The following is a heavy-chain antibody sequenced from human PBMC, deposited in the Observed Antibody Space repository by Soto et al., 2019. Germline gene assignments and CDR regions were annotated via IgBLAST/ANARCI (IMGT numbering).Heavy chain of an antibody. Sequence: EVQLVQSGGGLVQPGGSLRLSCAASGFTFSDNYMDWVRQAPGKGLEWVGRGRNKANSYTTEYAASVKGRFTVSRDDSKNLLFLQLNSLNTEDTAVYYCTRGGTSQNSYYWHMDVWGQGTTVTVSS. J-gene: IGHJ6*03. CDR3: TRGGTSQNSYYWHMDV. V-gene: IGHV3-72*01. D-gene: IGHD2-15*01. CDR2: GRNKANSYTT. CDR1: GFTFSDNY.